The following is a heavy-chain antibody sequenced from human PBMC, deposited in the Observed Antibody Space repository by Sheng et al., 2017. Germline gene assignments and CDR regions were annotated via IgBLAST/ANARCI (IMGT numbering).Heavy chain of an antibody. V-gene: IGHV3-23*04. D-gene: IGHD6-13*01. Sequence: EVQLVESGGGLIQPGGSLRLSCAASGFSVSSNYMSWVRQAPGKGLEWVSVIYRVSVTYSGGSTYYADSVKGRFTISRDNSKNTLYLQMNSLRVEDTAVYYCARESIAAAGQGAFDIWGQGTMVTVSS. CDR3: ARESIAAAGQGAFDI. CDR1: GFSVSSNY. CDR2: IYRVSVTYSGGST. J-gene: IGHJ3*02.